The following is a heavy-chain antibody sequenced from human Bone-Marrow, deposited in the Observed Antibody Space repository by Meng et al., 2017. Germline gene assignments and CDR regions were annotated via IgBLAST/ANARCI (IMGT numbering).Heavy chain of an antibody. CDR3: ARDRSSGSYEDYYYGMDV. J-gene: IGHJ6*02. CDR1: GFTFSSYS. CDR2: ISSSSSYI. V-gene: IGHV3-21*01. D-gene: IGHD3-10*01. Sequence: GESLKISCAASGFTFSSYSMNWVRQAPGKGLEWVSSISSSSSYIYYADSVKGRFTISRDNAKNSLYLQMNSLRAEDTAVYYCARDRSSGSYEDYYYGMDVWGQGTTVTVSS.